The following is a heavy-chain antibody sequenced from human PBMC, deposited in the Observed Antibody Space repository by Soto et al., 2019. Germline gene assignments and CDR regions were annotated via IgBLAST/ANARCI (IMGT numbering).Heavy chain of an antibody. CDR2: ISGSGGST. D-gene: IGHD6-19*01. CDR1: GFTFSSYA. Sequence: EVQLLESGGXLVQPGGSLXLSCAASGFTFSSYAMSWVRQAPGKXLEWVSAISGSGGSTYYADSVKGRFTISRDNSKNTLYLQMNSLRAEDTAVYYCAKEGEHSSGWANFDYWGQGTLVTVSS. V-gene: IGHV3-23*01. CDR3: AKEGEHSSGWANFDY. J-gene: IGHJ4*02.